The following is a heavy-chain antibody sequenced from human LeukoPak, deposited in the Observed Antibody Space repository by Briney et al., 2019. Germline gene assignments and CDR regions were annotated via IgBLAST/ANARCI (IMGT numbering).Heavy chain of an antibody. CDR3: AKDRDYYDSSGYYSGVDY. Sequence: GGSLTLSCAASGFTFSSYGMSWVRQAPGKGLEWVSAISGSGGSTYYADSVKGRFTISRDNSKNTLYLQMNSLRAEDTAVYYCAKDRDYYDSSGYYSGVDYWGQGTLVTVSS. D-gene: IGHD3-22*01. CDR1: GFTFSSYG. J-gene: IGHJ4*02. CDR2: ISGSGGST. V-gene: IGHV3-23*01.